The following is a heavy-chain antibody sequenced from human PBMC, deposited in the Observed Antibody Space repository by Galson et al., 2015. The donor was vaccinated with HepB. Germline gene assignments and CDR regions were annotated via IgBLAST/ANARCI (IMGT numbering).Heavy chain of an antibody. CDR2: IKSDGSST. V-gene: IGHV3-74*01. J-gene: IGHJ4*02. D-gene: IGHD4-17*01. CDR1: GFTFSSYW. Sequence: SLRLSCAASGFTFSSYWMHWVRQAPGKGLVWVSRIKSDGSSTNYADSVKGRFTISRDNAKNTLYLQMNSLRAEDTAVYYCATRKTTVTTGDYWGQGTLVTVSS. CDR3: ATRKTTVTTGDY.